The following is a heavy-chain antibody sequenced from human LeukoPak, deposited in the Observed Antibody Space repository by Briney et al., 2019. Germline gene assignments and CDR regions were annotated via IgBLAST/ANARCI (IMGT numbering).Heavy chain of an antibody. CDR2: INPSGGST. CDR3: ARPPTPNYYYYMDV. Sequence: GASGNVSWKASGYTFTSFYMRWVREAPGQGLEWQKIINPSGGSTSYAQKFQGRVTMTRDTSTSTAYMELSSLRSEDTAVYYCARPPTPNYYYYMDVWGKGTTVTVSS. V-gene: IGHV1-46*01. CDR1: GYTFTSFY. J-gene: IGHJ6*03.